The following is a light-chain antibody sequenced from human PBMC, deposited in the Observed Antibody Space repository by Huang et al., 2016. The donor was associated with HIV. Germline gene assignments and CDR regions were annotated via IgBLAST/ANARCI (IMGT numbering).Light chain of an antibody. J-gene: IGKJ2*01. Sequence: IQMTQSPSSLSASVGDTVTIPWRASQDISADLAWLQQNPGQAPTSLIYSSATLHPGVPSRFSGSGSGTRFTLTINSLQPEDFATYYCQQYDNYPRTFGQGTRVDIK. CDR3: QQYDNYPRT. CDR2: SSA. CDR1: QDISAD. V-gene: IGKV1-16*01.